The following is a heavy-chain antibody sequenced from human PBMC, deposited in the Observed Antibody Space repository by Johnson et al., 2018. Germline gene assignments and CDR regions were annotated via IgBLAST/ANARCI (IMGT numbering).Heavy chain of an antibody. CDR1: GGSFSGYY. J-gene: IGHJ6*02. CDR3: ARRRGCSRTSCDKAKVSVYGMDA. D-gene: IGHD2-2*02. CDR2: INHSGSN. Sequence: QVQLQQWGAGLLKPSETLSLTCAVYGGSFSGYYWSWIRQPPGKGLEWIGEINHSGSNNYNPSLKSRVTISVDTSKHQLSLQLRVVAAADTAVYYWARRRGCSRTSCDKAKVSVYGMDAWGQGTTVTVSS. V-gene: IGHV4-34*01.